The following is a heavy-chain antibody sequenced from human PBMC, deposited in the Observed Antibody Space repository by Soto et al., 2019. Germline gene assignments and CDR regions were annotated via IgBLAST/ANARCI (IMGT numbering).Heavy chain of an antibody. CDR1: GGSISSYY. CDR2: IYYSGST. CDR3: ARQLFYSSSWYFNNWFDP. Sequence: SETLSLTCTVSGGSISSYYWSWIRQPPGKGLEWIGYIYYSGSTNYNPSLKSRVTISVDTSKNQFSLKLSSVTAADTAVYYCARQLFYSSSWYFNNWFDPWGQGTLVTV. V-gene: IGHV4-59*08. J-gene: IGHJ5*02. D-gene: IGHD6-13*01.